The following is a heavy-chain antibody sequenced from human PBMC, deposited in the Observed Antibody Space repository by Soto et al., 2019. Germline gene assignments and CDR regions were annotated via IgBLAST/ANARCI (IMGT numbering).Heavy chain of an antibody. CDR3: ARAMQGILTGYYYYYGMDV. V-gene: IGHV3-21*01. CDR1: GFTFSSYS. D-gene: IGHD3-9*01. Sequence: GGSLRLSCAASGFTFSSYSMNWVRQAPGKGLEWVSSISSSSSYIYYADSVKGRFTISRDNAKNSLYLQMNSLRAEDTAVYYCARAMQGILTGYYYYYGMDVWGQGTTVTVSS. J-gene: IGHJ6*02. CDR2: ISSSSSYI.